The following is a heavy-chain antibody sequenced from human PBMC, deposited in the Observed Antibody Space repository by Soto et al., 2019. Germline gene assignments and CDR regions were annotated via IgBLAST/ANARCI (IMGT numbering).Heavy chain of an antibody. V-gene: IGHV3-15*01. D-gene: IGHD5-18*01. CDR1: GLTFRNAF. J-gene: IGHJ4*02. Sequence: GSVRLSGAVSGLTFRNAFKNRVRQAPGQGLELLGRSIGGGGPIEYAAPIKGRFTISRDDSRNLFYLQMDSLKTEDTALYYCTWIQRSLDPYASNVWAQGTLVTVSS. CDR3: TWIQRSLDPYASNV. CDR2: SIGGGGPI.